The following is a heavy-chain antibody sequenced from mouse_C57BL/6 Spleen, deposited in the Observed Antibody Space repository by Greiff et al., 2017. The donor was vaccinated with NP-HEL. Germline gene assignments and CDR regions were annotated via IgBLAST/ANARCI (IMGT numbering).Heavy chain of an antibody. CDR1: GFTFSSYA. Sequence: EVNLVESGGGLVKPGGSLKLSCAASGFTFSSYAMSWVRQTPEKRLEWVATISDGGSYTYYPDNVKGRFTISRDNAKNNLYLQMSHLKSEDTAMYYCARDDPGMDYWGQGTSVTVSS. J-gene: IGHJ4*01. CDR2: ISDGGSYT. CDR3: ARDDPGMDY. V-gene: IGHV5-4*01.